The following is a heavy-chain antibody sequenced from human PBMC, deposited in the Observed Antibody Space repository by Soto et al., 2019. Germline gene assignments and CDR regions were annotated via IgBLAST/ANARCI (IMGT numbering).Heavy chain of an antibody. CDR2: IYHSGST. D-gene: IGHD1-26*01. CDR3: AREGGSGSSDWYFNV. V-gene: IGHV4-30-2*01. Sequence: PSETLSLTCAVSGGSISSGGYSWSWIRQPPGKGLEWIGYIYHSGSTYYNPSLKSRVTISVDGSKNLFSLELSSVTAADSAIYYCAREGGSGSSDWYFNVWGRGTLVTVSS. J-gene: IGHJ2*01. CDR1: GGSISSGGYS.